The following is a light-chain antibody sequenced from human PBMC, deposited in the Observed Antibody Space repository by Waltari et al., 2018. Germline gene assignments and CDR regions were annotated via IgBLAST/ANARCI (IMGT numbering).Light chain of an antibody. V-gene: IGKV3-20*01. Sequence: EIVLTQSPGTLSLSPGERATLSCRASQSVNGRLVWYQQKPGQAPRLLIYRTSSRATGIPDRFSGSGSGTDFSLTISRLEPEDFAVYYCQQHGSLPATFGQGTKVEVK. CDR3: QQHGSLPAT. J-gene: IGKJ1*01. CDR2: RTS. CDR1: QSVNGR.